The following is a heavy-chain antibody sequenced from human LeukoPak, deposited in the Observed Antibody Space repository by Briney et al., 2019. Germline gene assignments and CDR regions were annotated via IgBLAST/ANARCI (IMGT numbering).Heavy chain of an antibody. Sequence: KPSETLSLTCAVYGGSFSGYYWSWIRQPPGEGLEWIGEINHSGSTNYNPSLKSRVTISVDTSKNQFSLKLSSVTAADTAVYYCASLKAVAFDYWGQGTLVTVSS. J-gene: IGHJ4*02. D-gene: IGHD4-23*01. CDR1: GGSFSGYY. V-gene: IGHV4-34*01. CDR2: INHSGST. CDR3: ASLKAVAFDY.